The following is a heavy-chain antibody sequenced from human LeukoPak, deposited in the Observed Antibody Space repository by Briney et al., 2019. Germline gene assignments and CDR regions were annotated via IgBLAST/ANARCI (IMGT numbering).Heavy chain of an antibody. J-gene: IGHJ5*02. CDR3: ARDLIAVAGTDWFDP. CDR1: GYTFTSYG. Sequence: ASVKVSCKASGYTFTSYGISWVRQAPGQGLEWMGWISAYNGNTNYAQKFQGRVTITADESTSTAYMELSSLRSEDTAVYYCARDLIAVAGTDWFDPWGQGTLVTVSS. D-gene: IGHD6-19*01. CDR2: ISAYNGNT. V-gene: IGHV1-18*04.